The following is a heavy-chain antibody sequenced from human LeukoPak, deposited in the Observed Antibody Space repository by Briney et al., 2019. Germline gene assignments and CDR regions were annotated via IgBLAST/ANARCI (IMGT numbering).Heavy chain of an antibody. CDR2: VHPDTGYA. V-gene: IGHV1-8*01. CDR3: ARDVCSGGSCYFDY. D-gene: IGHD2-15*01. CDR1: GYPFTTYE. Sequence: GASVKVSCKTSGYPFTTYEINWVRQAAGQGLEWMGWVHPDTGYADYAQKFQGRVTMTTDTSTSTAYMELRSLRSDDTAVYYCARDVCSGGSCYFDYWGQGTLVTVSS. J-gene: IGHJ4*02.